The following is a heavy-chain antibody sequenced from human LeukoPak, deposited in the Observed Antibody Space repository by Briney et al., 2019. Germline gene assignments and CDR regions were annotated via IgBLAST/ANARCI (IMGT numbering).Heavy chain of an antibody. CDR3: ARSPYGDSHFDY. D-gene: IGHD4-17*01. CDR2: ITRCSTYT. Sequence: PGGSLRLSCAASGFTFSDYYMNWIRQAPGRGLEWVSYITRCSTYTNYADSVKGRFTISRDNAKNPLYLQMNSLRAEDTAVYYRARSPYGDSHFDYWGQGTLVTVSS. CDR1: GFTFSDYY. J-gene: IGHJ4*02. V-gene: IGHV3-11*03.